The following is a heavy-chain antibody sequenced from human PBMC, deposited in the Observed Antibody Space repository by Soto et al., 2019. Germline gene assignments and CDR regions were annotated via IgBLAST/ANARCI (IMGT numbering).Heavy chain of an antibody. CDR2: IYHSGST. CDR1: GGSISSGGYS. Sequence: SETLSLTCAVSGGSISSGGYSWSWIRQPPGKGLGWIGYIYHSGSTYYNPSLKSRVTISVDRSKNQFSLKLSSVTAADTAVYYCARVEFDSSGYYNLDYWGQGTLVTVSS. V-gene: IGHV4-30-2*01. CDR3: ARVEFDSSGYYNLDY. D-gene: IGHD3-22*01. J-gene: IGHJ4*02.